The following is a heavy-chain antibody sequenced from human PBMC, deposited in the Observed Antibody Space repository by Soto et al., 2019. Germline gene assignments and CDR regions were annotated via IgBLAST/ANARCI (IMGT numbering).Heavy chain of an antibody. CDR1: GGSISISSYY. D-gene: IGHD6-13*01. CDR3: ARRYISAAFDY. J-gene: IGHJ4*02. V-gene: IGHV4-39*01. Sequence: QLQLQESGPGLVKPSETLSLTCTVSGGSISISSYYWGWIRQPPGKGLEWIGSIYYSGSTYYNPSLKSRVTISVDTSKNQFSLKLSSVTAADTAVYYCARRYISAAFDYWGQGTLVTVSS. CDR2: IYYSGST.